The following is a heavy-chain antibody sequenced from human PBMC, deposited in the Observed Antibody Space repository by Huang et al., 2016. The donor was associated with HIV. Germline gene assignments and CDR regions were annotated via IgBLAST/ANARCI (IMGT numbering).Heavy chain of an antibody. CDR1: GGSLSDYY. J-gene: IGHJ6*02. V-gene: IGHV4-34*01. CDR2: SHYNGTT. CDR3: ARVRRGYGYAWDYYGLDV. Sequence: QVQLHQWGAGLVKPSETLSLTCAVYGGSLSDYYWSWVRQPPGKGLEWIGVSHYNGTTNNNPSLKVRVIMSMDASKNQFSLKMWSATAADTVVYYWARVRRGYGYAWDYYGLDVWGQGTTVFVSS. D-gene: IGHD3-16*01.